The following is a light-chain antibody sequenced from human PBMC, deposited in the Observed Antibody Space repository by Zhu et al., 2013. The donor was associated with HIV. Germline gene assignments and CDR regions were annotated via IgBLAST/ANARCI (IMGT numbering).Light chain of an antibody. Sequence: QSALTQLXPRLGSPGQSITISCTGTSSDVGGYNYVSWYQQHPGKAPKLMIYEVSNRPSGVSNRFSGSKSGNTASLTISGLQAEDEADYYCSSYTSSSSYVFGTGTKVTVL. V-gene: IGLV2-14*01. CDR1: SSDVGGYNY. J-gene: IGLJ1*01. CDR2: EVS. CDR3: SSYTSSSSYV.